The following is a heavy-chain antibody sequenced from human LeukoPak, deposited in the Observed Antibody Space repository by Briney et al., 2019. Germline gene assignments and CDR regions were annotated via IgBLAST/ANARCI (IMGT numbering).Heavy chain of an antibody. J-gene: IGHJ4*02. V-gene: IGHV3-21*01. CDR3: ARVRSPRYFDY. Sequence: GSLRLSCAGSGFSFSHYAINWVRQAPGKGLEWVSSITSSSDYIYYADSVKGRFTISRDNAKNLLYLQMDSLRAEDTAVYYCARVRSPRYFDYWGQGTLVTVSS. CDR1: GFSFSHYA. CDR2: ITSSSDYI.